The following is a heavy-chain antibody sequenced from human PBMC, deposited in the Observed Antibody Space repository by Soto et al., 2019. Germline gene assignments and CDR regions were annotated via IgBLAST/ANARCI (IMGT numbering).Heavy chain of an antibody. CDR2: ISKEGSYR. V-gene: IGHV3-30*18. Sequence: QVQLVESGGGVVQPGGSLRLSCTTSGFTFSSNGMHWVRQAPGKGLEWVAVISKEGSYRYYADSLKGRFTISRDNSKNTLYLQMNSLSAEDTAVYYWAKGDSSSWPYYFEYWGQGILVTVSS. J-gene: IGHJ4*02. D-gene: IGHD6-13*01. CDR3: AKGDSSSWPYYFEY. CDR1: GFTFSSNG.